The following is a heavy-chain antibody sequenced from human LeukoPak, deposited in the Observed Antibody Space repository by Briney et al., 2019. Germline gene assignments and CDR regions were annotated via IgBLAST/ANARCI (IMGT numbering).Heavy chain of an antibody. CDR3: ARERSPLFYCGSGQIYYFDY. Sequence: ASVKVSCKASGYTFTSYGISWVRQAPGQGLEWMGWISAYNGNTNYAQKLQGRVTMTTDTSTSTAYMELRSLRSDDTAVYYCARERSPLFYCGSGQIYYFDYWGQGTLVTVSS. CDR1: GYTFTSYG. J-gene: IGHJ4*02. D-gene: IGHD3-10*01. V-gene: IGHV1-18*01. CDR2: ISAYNGNT.